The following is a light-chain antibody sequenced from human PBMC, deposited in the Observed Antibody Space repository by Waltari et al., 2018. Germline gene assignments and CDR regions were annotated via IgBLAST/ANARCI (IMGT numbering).Light chain of an antibody. Sequence: QSALTQPASVSGSPGQSITISCTGTSSDVGVYDFVSWFQQHPGKAPKVMIYKVNNRPSGVSNRFSGSKSANTASLTISGLQAEDEADYYCSSYTRRSYWVFGGGTQLTVL. CDR2: KVN. CDR3: SSYTRRSYWV. CDR1: SSDVGVYDF. J-gene: IGLJ3*02. V-gene: IGLV2-14*01.